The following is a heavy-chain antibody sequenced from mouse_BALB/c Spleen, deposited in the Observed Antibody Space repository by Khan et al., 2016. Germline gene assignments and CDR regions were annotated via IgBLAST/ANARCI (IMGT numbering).Heavy chain of an antibody. D-gene: IGHD1-2*01. Sequence: EVQLLESGGGLVQPGGSLKLSCAASGFDLSRYWMSWVRQAPGKGLEWIGEINQDSSTINYTPSLKDKFTISRDNAKNTLYLQMSQVRSEDTALSSITCTFWYFDVWGAATTVNVSS. CDR3: TCTFWYFDV. V-gene: IGHV4-1*02. CDR1: GFDLSRYW. CDR2: INQDSSTI. J-gene: IGHJ1*01.